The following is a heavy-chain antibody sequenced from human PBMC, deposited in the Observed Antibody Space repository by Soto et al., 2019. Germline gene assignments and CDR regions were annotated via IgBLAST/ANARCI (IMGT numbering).Heavy chain of an antibody. V-gene: IGHV4-59*01. J-gene: IGHJ4*02. D-gene: IGHD3-22*01. CDR3: ARLNYYDSTDYFDS. Sequence: SETLSLTCTVSGGSISSYNWNWIRQPPGRGLEWIGYIYYSGSTNYNPSLKSRVTISVDTSKNRFSLKLSSVTAADTAVYYCARLNYYDSTDYFDSWGQGTLVTVSS. CDR1: GGSISSYN. CDR2: IYYSGST.